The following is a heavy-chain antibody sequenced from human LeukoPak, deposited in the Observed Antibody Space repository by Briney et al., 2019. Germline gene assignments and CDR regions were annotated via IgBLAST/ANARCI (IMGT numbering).Heavy chain of an antibody. D-gene: IGHD5-24*01. CDR2: INHSGST. J-gene: IGHJ4*02. CDR3: ARVPNSVRFRYFDY. CDR1: GGSFSGYY. Sequence: SETLSLTCAVYGGSFSGYYWSWIRQPPGKGLEWIGEINHSGSTNYNPSLKSRVTISVDTSKNQFSLKLSSVTAADTAVYYCARVPNSVRFRYFDYWGQGTLVTVSS. V-gene: IGHV4-34*01.